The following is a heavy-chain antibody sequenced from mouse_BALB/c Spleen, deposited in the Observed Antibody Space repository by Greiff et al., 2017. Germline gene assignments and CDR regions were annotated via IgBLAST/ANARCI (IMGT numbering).Heavy chain of an antibody. D-gene: IGHD4-1*01. CDR2: INPSNGRT. CDR3: ARKLGWVFDY. Sequence: VQLQQPGAELVKPGASVKLSCKASGYTFTSYWMHWVKQRPGQGLEWIGEINPSNGRTNYNEKFKSKATLTVDKSSSTAYMQLSSLTSEDSAVYYCARKLGWVFDYWGQGTTLTVSS. CDR1: GYTFTSYW. J-gene: IGHJ2*01. V-gene: IGHV1S81*02.